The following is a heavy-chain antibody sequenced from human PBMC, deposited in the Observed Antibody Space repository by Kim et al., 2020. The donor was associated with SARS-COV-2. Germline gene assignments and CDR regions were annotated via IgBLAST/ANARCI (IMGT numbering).Heavy chain of an antibody. D-gene: IGHD1-26*01. Sequence: GGSLRLSCAAFGFTFSTYPMAWVRQAPGKGLEWVAVISGAGVTTYYPDSVKGRFTISRDNSKNTLNLQMSSLRAEDTAVYYCAKAVVGASYFDYWGLGTLVTVSS. CDR3: AKAVVGASYFDY. J-gene: IGHJ4*02. CDR2: ISGAGVTT. CDR1: GFTFSTYP. V-gene: IGHV3-23*01.